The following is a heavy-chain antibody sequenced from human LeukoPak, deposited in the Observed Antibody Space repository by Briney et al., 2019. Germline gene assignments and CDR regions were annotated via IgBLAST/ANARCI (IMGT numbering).Heavy chain of an antibody. Sequence: PGGSLRLSCAASGFTFNTYGIHWVRQAPGKGLEWVAVISYDGRNEYYADSVKGRFTISRDNSENTLYLQMNSLRDEDTAVYYCAGQKRGTYRPYYFDYWGQGTLVSVSS. CDR3: AGQKRGTYRPYYFDY. CDR1: GFTFNTYG. V-gene: IGHV3-30*03. J-gene: IGHJ4*02. D-gene: IGHD3-16*02. CDR2: ISYDGRNE.